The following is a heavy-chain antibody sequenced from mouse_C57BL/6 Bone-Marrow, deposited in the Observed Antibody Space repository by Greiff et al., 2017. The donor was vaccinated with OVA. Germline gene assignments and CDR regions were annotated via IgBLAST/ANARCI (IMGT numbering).Heavy chain of an antibody. Sequence: EVQRVESGPELVKPGASVKMSCKASGYTFTDYNMHWVKQSHGKSLEWIGYINPNNGGTSYNQKFKGKATLTVNKSSSTAYMELRSLTSEDSAVYYCARGGYYNYFDYWGQGTTLTVSS. CDR1: GYTFTDYN. CDR3: ARGGYYNYFDY. CDR2: INPNNGGT. V-gene: IGHV1-22*01. D-gene: IGHD2-12*01. J-gene: IGHJ2*01.